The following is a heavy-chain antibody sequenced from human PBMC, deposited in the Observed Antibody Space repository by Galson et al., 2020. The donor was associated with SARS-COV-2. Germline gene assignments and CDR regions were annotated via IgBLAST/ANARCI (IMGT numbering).Heavy chain of an antibody. CDR3: ARDGQLSSGWAFDY. D-gene: IGHD6-19*01. CDR1: GFTFSNHA. J-gene: IGHJ4*02. V-gene: IGHV3-33*01. Sequence: GGSLRLSCAASGFTFSNHAIHWVRQAPGKGLEWVAQIFYDGSDKYYGDSVKGRFTISRDSSKNMEYLQMNNLKVDDTAVYYCARDGQLSSGWAFDYWGQGTLVTVSS. CDR2: IFYDGSDK.